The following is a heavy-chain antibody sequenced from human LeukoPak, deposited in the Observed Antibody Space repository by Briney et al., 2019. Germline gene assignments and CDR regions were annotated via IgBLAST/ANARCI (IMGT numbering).Heavy chain of an antibody. CDR2: ISGSGGST. CDR1: GFTFSSYA. Sequence: PGGSLRLSCAASGFTFSSYAMRCFRQAPRKGLEWVSGISGSGGSTYYADSVKGRFTISRDNSKNTLYLQMNSLSADDTAAYYCAKTAYYDFWSGNGNWFDPWGQGTLVTVSS. D-gene: IGHD3-3*01. V-gene: IGHV3-23*01. CDR3: AKTAYYDFWSGNGNWFDP. J-gene: IGHJ5*02.